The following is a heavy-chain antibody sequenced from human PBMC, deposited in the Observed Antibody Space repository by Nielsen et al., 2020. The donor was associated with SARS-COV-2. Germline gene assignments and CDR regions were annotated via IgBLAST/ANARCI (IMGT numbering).Heavy chain of an antibody. Sequence: GSLRLSCAASGFTFSSYSMNWVRQAPGKGLEWIGRIYTSGSTNYNPSLKSRVTMSVDTSKNQFSLKLSSVTAADTAVYYCARVGDYGDSVDFDYWGQGTLVTVSS. D-gene: IGHD4-17*01. J-gene: IGHJ4*02. V-gene: IGHV4-59*10. CDR2: IYTSGST. CDR1: GFTFSSYS. CDR3: ARVGDYGDSVDFDY.